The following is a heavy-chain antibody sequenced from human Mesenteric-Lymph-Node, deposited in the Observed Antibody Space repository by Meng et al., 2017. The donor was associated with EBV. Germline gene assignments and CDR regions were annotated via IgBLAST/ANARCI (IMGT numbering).Heavy chain of an antibody. Sequence: LQDAGPGLVKPSETLSLTCTLFGDSVSSTGCYWSWIRQPPGRGLEWIGYIFNSGSTNYNPSLRSRATISVDTSRNQFSLTLNSVTAADTAVYYCARVSGPYYSPWFDPWGQGSLVTVSS. V-gene: IGHV4-61*08. J-gene: IGHJ5*02. CDR3: ARVSGPYYSPWFDP. CDR2: IFNSGST. CDR1: GDSVSSTGCY. D-gene: IGHD2/OR15-2a*01.